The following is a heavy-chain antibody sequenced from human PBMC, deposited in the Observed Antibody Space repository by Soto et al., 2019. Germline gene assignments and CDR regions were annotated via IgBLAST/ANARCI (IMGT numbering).Heavy chain of an antibody. CDR3: ARVASGWLGPGIDAFDI. J-gene: IGHJ3*02. V-gene: IGHV5-51*01. CDR1: GYSFTSCW. Sequence: GESLKISCKGSGYSFTSCWIGWVRQMPGKGLEWMGIIYPGDSDTRYSPPFRGQVTISADKSISTAYLQWSSLKASDTAMYYCARVASGWLGPGIDAFDIWGLGTMVTVSS. CDR2: IYPGDSDT. D-gene: IGHD3-10*01.